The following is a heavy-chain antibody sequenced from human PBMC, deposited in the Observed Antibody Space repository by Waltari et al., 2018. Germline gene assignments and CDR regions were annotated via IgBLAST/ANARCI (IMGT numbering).Heavy chain of an antibody. J-gene: IGHJ4*02. V-gene: IGHV1-2*02. CDR3: VCRIAETYFDY. Sequence: QVQLVQSGAEVKKPGASVKVSCKASGYTFTDYYIQWVRQAPGHGLEWMGWIIPDGGGTNYAQKFQGRVTMTRDTSISTAYMELSRLRSDDTAVYYCVCRIAETYFDYWGQGTLVTVSS. D-gene: IGHD6-13*01. CDR2: IIPDGGGT. CDR1: GYTFTDYY.